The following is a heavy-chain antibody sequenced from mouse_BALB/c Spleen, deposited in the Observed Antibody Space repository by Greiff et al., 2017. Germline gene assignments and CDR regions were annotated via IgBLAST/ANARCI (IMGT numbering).Heavy chain of an antibody. CDR3: ARGGYDEAWFAY. Sequence: EVKLMESGGGLVKPGGSLKLSCAASGFAFSSYDMSWVPQTPEKRLEWVAYISSGGSTYYPDSVKGRFTISRDNARNILYLQMSSLRSEDTAMYYCARGGYDEAWFAYWGQGTLVTVSA. V-gene: IGHV5-6-5*01. J-gene: IGHJ3*01. CDR1: GFAFSSYD. CDR2: ISSGGST. D-gene: IGHD2-2*01.